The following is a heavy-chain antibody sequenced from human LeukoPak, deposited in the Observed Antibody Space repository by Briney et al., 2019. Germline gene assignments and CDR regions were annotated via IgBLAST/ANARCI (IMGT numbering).Heavy chain of an antibody. CDR1: GFTFSSYA. Sequence: PGGSLRLSCAASGFTFSSYAMSWVRQAPGKGLEWVSTFSGTSSTSYADAVKGRVTISRDNSKSTLYLQLNSLRAEDTAVYYCAKLKQWQPQRYFFEYWGQGGLVTVAS. J-gene: IGHJ4*02. CDR3: AKLKQWQPQRYFFEY. V-gene: IGHV3-23*01. D-gene: IGHD6-19*01. CDR2: FSGTSST.